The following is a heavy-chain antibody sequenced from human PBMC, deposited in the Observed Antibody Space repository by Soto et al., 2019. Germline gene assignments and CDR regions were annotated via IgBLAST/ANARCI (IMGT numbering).Heavy chain of an antibody. Sequence: QVQLQESGPGLVKPSQTLSLTCTVSGGSISSGGYYWSWIRQHPGKGLEWIGYIYYSGSTYYNPSLKRRVTISVDPSKNQFSLKLSSVTAADTAVYYWARDSPRSSYYYYYCMDVWGQGTTVTVSS. CDR1: GGSISSGGYY. CDR2: IYYSGST. V-gene: IGHV4-31*03. J-gene: IGHJ6*02. CDR3: ARDSPRSSYYYYYCMDV. D-gene: IGHD6-6*01.